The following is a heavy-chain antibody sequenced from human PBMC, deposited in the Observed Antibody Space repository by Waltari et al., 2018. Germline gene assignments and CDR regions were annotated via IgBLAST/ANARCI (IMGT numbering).Heavy chain of an antibody. CDR2: ASFDGSTT. J-gene: IGHJ5*02. D-gene: IGHD3-10*01. CDR1: GFSISLFG. V-gene: IGHV3-30*18. CDR3: AKDAFGNTYLDH. Sequence: QVQLVESGGGVVQTGMYLRHSCTASGFSISLFGMHWVRQAPGKGLECVALASFDGSTTYYADSVRGRFTISRDNSKHTLYLDINTLRVDDTAIYYCAKDAFGNTYLDHWGQGTLVTVSS.